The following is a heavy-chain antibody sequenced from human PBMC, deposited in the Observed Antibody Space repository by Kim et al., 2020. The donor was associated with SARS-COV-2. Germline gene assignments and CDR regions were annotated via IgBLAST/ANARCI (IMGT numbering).Heavy chain of an antibody. CDR3: ARGTRQWLSRHYYYYMDV. D-gene: IGHD6-19*01. CDR1: GGSFSGYY. J-gene: IGHJ6*03. Sequence: SETLPLTCAVYGGSFSGYYWSWIRQPPGKGLEWIGEINHSGSTNYNPSLKSRVTISVDTSKNQFSLKLSSVTAADTAVYYCARGTRQWLSRHYYYYMDV. CDR2: INHSGST. V-gene: IGHV4-34*01.